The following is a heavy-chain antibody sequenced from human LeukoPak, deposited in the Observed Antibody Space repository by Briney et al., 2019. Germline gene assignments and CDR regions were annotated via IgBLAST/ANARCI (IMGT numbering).Heavy chain of an antibody. V-gene: IGHV4-61*01. Sequence: SETLSLTCTVSGVSVSSGSYYWSWIRQPPGKGLEWIGYIYYSGSTNYNPSLKSRVTISVDTSKNQFSLKLSSVTAADTAVYYCARSRWLQDWPIDYWGQGTLVTVSS. CDR3: ARSRWLQDWPIDY. D-gene: IGHD5-24*01. CDR1: GVSVSSGSYY. J-gene: IGHJ4*02. CDR2: IYYSGST.